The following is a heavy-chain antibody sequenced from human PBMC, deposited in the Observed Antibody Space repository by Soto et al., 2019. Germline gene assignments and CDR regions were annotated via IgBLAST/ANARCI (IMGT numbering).Heavy chain of an antibody. CDR1: GYPFTSHF. CDR3: AREVSAFDY. D-gene: IGHD4-4*01. J-gene: IGHJ4*02. Sequence: ASVKVYFKASGYPFTSHFFHLVRQAPGQGLEWMGIINPSDGGTTYAQKFQGRVTMTRDTSTSTVYMELSSLRSEDTAVYYCAREVSAFDYWGQGTLVTVSS. V-gene: IGHV1-46*01. CDR2: INPSDGGT.